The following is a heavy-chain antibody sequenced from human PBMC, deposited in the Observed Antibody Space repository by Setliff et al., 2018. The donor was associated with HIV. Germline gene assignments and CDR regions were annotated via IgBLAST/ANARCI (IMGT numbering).Heavy chain of an antibody. D-gene: IGHD6-6*01. V-gene: IGHV4-34*04. J-gene: IGHJ4*02. CDR1: GGSISGYY. CDR2: INPVGRND. CDR3: ARTDHTSSSDF. Sequence: SETLSLTCAVYGGSISGYYWSWIRQPPGKGLEWIGEINPVGRNDNYNPSLNNRAAIVLDTSKNQFSLKLTSVTAADTAVYFCARTDHTSSSDFWGQGTLVTVS.